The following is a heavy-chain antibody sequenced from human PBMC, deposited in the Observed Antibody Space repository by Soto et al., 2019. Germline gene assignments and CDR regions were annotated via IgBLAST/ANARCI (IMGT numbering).Heavy chain of an antibody. CDR2: INTAEGGT. D-gene: IGHD2-2*01. J-gene: IGHJ4*02. Sequence: EVQLLESGGGLVQPGGSLRLFCTASGFTFTAYAMSWVRQAPGKGPEWVSSINTAEGGTNYAESVKGRFTISRDNSKNTLYLQMDSLRAEDTAMYYCAKNYQCDSWGQGTLVIVSS. CDR3: AKNYQCDS. V-gene: IGHV3-23*01. CDR1: GFTFTAYA.